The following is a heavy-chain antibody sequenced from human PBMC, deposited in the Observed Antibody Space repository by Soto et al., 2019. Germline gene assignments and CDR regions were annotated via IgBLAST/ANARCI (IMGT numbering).Heavy chain of an antibody. CDR1: VWSFSGYY. CDR3: ASLIRVRVGYGMDV. J-gene: IGHJ6*02. D-gene: IGHD3-16*01. Sequence: AESLSITCFVDVWSFSGYYLSWLLDSPVKGLEWIGEINHIGSTNYNPSLKSRLTISVDTSKNQFSLKLRSVTAADTAVYYCASLIRVRVGYGMDVWGQGTTVTVS. V-gene: IGHV4-34*01. CDR2: INHIGST.